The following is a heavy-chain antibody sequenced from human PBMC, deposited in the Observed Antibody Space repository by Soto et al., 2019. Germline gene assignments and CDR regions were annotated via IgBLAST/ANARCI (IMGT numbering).Heavy chain of an antibody. V-gene: IGHV4-34*02. CDR2: INHTLST. J-gene: IGHJ5*02. CDR3: ATRITVFGLLIPPFDP. CDR1: GGSVNGYY. D-gene: IGHD3-3*01. Sequence: QVHLQHWGAGLLKPSETLSLTCAVYGGSVNGYYWHWIRQPPGKGLDWIGEINHTLSTHYNHSRKSRVTMSVDTSKNQFSLRLSSVTAADTAIYSCATRITVFGLLIPPFDPWGQGTKVTVSS.